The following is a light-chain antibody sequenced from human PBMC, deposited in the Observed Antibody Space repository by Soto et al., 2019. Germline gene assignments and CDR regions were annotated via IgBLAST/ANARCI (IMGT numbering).Light chain of an antibody. CDR3: QVWDSSSDHRDVV. J-gene: IGLJ2*01. CDR1: NIGSKS. CDR2: DDS. Sequence: SYELTQPPSVSVAPGQTARITCGGNNIGSKSVHWYQQKPGQAPVLVVYDDSDRPSGSPERFSGSNSGNTATLTISRVEAGDEADYYCQVWDSSSDHRDVVFGGGTKVTVL. V-gene: IGLV3-21*02.